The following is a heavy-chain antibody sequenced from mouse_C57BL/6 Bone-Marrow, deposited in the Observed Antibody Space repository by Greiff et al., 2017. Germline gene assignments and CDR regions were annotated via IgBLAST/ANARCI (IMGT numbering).Heavy chain of an antibody. V-gene: IGHV1-81*01. J-gene: IGHJ3*01. CDR1: GYTFTSYG. CDR3: EREGYGRSAAWVAY. CDR2: IYPRSGNT. D-gene: IGHD1-1*01. Sequence: QVQLQQSGAELARPGASVKLSCKASGYTFTSYGISWVKQRTGQGLEWIGDIYPRSGNTYYNEKFKGKATLTADKSSSTAYMELRSLTSEDSAVYFCEREGYGRSAAWVAYWGQGTLVTVSA.